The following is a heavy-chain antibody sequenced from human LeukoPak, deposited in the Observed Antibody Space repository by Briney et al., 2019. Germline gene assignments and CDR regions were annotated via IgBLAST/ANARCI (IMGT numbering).Heavy chain of an antibody. CDR3: ARGITIYGVMIIYFDS. CDR1: GYTFTDSY. J-gene: IGHJ4*02. V-gene: IGHV1-2*02. CDR2: IKPDGGDT. Sequence: GASVKVSCKASGYTFTDSYLHWVRQAPGHGLEWMGWIKPDGGDTNYAQRLQGRVTMTRDTSISTAYMELTNLSSDDTAVYYCARGITIYGVMIIYFDSWGQGTLVTVSS. D-gene: IGHD3-3*01.